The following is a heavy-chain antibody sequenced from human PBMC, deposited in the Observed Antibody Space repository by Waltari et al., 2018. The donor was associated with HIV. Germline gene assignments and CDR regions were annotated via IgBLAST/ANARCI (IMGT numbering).Heavy chain of an antibody. Sequence: SGFTFRSYAMSWVRQAPGKGLAWVSSISGSGDNTFYADSVKGRFTISRDNSKNTLFLQMNSLRAEDTAVYYCAKDRVVRGVMGAFDVWGQGTMVTVSS. V-gene: IGHV3-23*01. J-gene: IGHJ3*01. CDR2: ISGSGDNT. D-gene: IGHD3-10*01. CDR3: AKDRVVRGVMGAFDV. CDR1: GFTFRSYA.